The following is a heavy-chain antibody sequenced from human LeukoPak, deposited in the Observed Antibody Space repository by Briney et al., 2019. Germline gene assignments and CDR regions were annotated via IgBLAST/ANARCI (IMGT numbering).Heavy chain of an antibody. D-gene: IGHD4-17*01. CDR2: ISWNSGSI. J-gene: IGHJ4*02. CDR3: AKAGHGDYIDY. V-gene: IGHV3-9*03. Sequence: GRSLRLSCAASGFTFDDYALHWVRQAPGKGLEWLSGISWNSGSIGYADSVKGRFTISRDNAKNSLYLQMNSLRAEDMALYYCAKAGHGDYIDYWGQGTLVTVSS. CDR1: GFTFDDYA.